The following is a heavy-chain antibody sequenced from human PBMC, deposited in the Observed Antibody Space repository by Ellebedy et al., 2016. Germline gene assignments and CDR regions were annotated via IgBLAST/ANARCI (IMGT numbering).Heavy chain of an antibody. Sequence: GSLRLSXTVSGGSISNYYWSWIRQPPGKGLEWIGRIYASGTTNYNPSLKSRLTMSVETSKNQFSLNLTSVTAADTALYFCAGDGPYGAPSSWFDAWGQGTLVTVSS. V-gene: IGHV4-4*07. CDR1: GGSISNYY. J-gene: IGHJ5*02. D-gene: IGHD3-10*01. CDR2: IYASGTT. CDR3: AGDGPYGAPSSWFDA.